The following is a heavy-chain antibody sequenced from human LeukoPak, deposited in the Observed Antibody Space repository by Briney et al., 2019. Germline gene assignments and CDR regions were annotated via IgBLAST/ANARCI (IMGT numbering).Heavy chain of an antibody. D-gene: IGHD6-19*01. J-gene: IGHJ4*02. V-gene: IGHV1-18*01. CDR2: ISAYNGNT. CDR3: ARAKRIAVAGTRYFDY. CDR1: GYTFTSYG. Sequence: ASVKVSCKASGYTFTSYGISWVRQAPGQGLEWMGWISAYNGNTNYAQKLQGRVTMTTDTSTSTAYMELRSLRSDDTAVYYCARAKRIAVAGTRYFDYWGQGTLVTVSS.